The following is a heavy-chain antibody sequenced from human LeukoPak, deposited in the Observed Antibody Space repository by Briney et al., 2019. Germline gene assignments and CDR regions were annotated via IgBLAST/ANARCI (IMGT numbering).Heavy chain of an antibody. D-gene: IGHD6-19*01. V-gene: IGHV4-39*02. CDR1: GGSISSSSYY. Sequence: SETLSLTCTVSGGSISSSSYYWGWIRQPPGKGLEWIGSISYSGSTYYNPSLKSRVTISVDTSKNQFSLKLTSMTAADTAVYYCAREAVTSSGWYGSEGAFDIWGQGTMVTVSS. CDR3: AREAVTSSGWYGSEGAFDI. CDR2: ISYSGST. J-gene: IGHJ3*02.